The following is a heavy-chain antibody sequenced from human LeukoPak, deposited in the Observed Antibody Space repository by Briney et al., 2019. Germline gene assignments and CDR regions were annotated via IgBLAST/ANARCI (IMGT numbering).Heavy chain of an antibody. CDR1: GFSFSNYW. Sequence: GGSLRLSCAASGFSFSNYWMTWVRQAPGKGLEWVANIKPDGGVKSYVDSVKGRFTISRDNAKDSLYLQMRGLRVEDTAVYYCAKDRGDGYNPFDNWGQGTLVTVSS. J-gene: IGHJ4*02. CDR3: AKDRGDGYNPFDN. D-gene: IGHD5-24*01. V-gene: IGHV3-7*01. CDR2: IKPDGGVK.